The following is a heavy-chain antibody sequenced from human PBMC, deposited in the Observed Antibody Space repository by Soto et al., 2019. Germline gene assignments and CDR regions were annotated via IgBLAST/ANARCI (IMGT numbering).Heavy chain of an antibody. CDR2: IIPISGTA. D-gene: IGHD2-2*01. Sequence: QVQLVQSGAEVKKPGSSVKVSCKASGGTFSSYAISWVRQAPGQGLEWMGGIIPISGTANYAQKFQGRVTITAEESTSRAYMEVSSLRSEDTAVYYCARSQGSSTSLEIYYYYYYGMDVWGQGTTVTVSS. CDR1: GGTFSSYA. CDR3: ARSQGSSTSLEIYYYYYYGMDV. V-gene: IGHV1-69*01. J-gene: IGHJ6*02.